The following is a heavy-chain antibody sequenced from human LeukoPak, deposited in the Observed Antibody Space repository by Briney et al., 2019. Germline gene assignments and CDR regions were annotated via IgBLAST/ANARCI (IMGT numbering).Heavy chain of an antibody. D-gene: IGHD1-26*01. V-gene: IGHV1-2*02. CDR1: GYTFTSYD. Sequence: ASVKVSCKASGYTFTSYDINWVRQATGQGLEWMGWINPNSGGTNYAQKFQGRVTMTRDTSISTAYMELSRLRSDDTAVYYCARAASGSYSPQDYWGQGTLVTVSS. J-gene: IGHJ4*02. CDR3: ARAASGSYSPQDY. CDR2: INPNSGGT.